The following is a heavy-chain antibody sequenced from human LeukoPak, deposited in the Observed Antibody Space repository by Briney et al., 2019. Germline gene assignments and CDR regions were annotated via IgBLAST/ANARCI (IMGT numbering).Heavy chain of an antibody. J-gene: IGHJ4*02. CDR2: ISGSNGNT. CDR1: GYTFNRYG. V-gene: IGHV1-18*01. CDR3: AKGAGVYNGYYLDY. D-gene: IGHD1-1*01. Sequence: GASVKVSCKDSGYTFNRYGISWVRQAPGQGLEWIGWISGSNGNTNYAQRFQGRVTMTTDSSTSAAYMELRSLRSDDTAVYYCAKGAGVYNGYYLDYWGQGTLVTVSS.